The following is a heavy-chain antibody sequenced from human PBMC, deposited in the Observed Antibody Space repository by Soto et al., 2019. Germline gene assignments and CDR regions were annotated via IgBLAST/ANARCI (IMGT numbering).Heavy chain of an antibody. CDR1: GASISSSSYY. V-gene: IGHV4-39*01. CDR2: IYYSGST. CDR3: AVIIAAAGGYYFDY. Sequence: QLQLQESGPGLVKPSETLSLTCTVSGASISSSSYYWGWIRQPPGMGLEWIGTIYYSGSTYYNPSLRSRVTISVDTSQNQFSLKLSSVTAVDTAVYYCAVIIAAAGGYYFDYWGQGTLVTVSS. D-gene: IGHD6-13*01. J-gene: IGHJ4*02.